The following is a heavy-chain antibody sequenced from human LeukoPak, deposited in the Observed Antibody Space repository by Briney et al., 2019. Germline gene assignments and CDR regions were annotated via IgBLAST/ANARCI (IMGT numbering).Heavy chain of an antibody. CDR2: IYSGGGT. CDR3: VRAKWNYYDNSGYYFGAFDV. CDR1: GFTFSSYA. V-gene: IGHV3-53*01. Sequence: GGSLRLSCAASGFTFSSYAMNWVRQAPGKGLEWVSVIYSGGGTYYADSVKGRFTISRDNSKNTVYLQMDSLRAEDTAVYYCVRAKWNYYDNSGYYFGAFDVWGQGTVVTVSS. J-gene: IGHJ3*01. D-gene: IGHD3-22*01.